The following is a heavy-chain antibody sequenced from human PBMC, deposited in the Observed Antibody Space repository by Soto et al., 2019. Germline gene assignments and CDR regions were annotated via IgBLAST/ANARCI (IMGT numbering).Heavy chain of an antibody. V-gene: IGHV3-23*01. CDR1: GFTFSSYA. J-gene: IGHJ2*01. Sequence: EVQLLESGGGLVQPGGSLRLSCAASGFTFSSYAMSWVRQAPGKGLEWVSAISGSGASTYYADSVKGRFTISRDNSTNTLYLQMISLRAEDTAVYYWAKRTTGWYVDLWGRGTLVTVSS. CDR2: ISGSGAST. CDR3: AKRTTGWYVDL.